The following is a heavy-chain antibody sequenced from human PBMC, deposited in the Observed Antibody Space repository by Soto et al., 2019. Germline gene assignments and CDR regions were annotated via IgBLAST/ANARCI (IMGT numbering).Heavy chain of an antibody. J-gene: IGHJ4*02. CDR1: AFSLSSSGVG. V-gene: IGHV2-5*01. Sequence: SGPTLVNPTQTLTLTCAFSAFSLSSSGVGVGWIRQPPGKALEWLALLYWNDDERYSPSLRSRLSITKDTSKTQVVLTMTNMDPVDTATYYCAHSPHFYDGSAGYFDFWGQGTLVTVSS. CDR3: AHSPHFYDGSAGYFDF. CDR2: LYWNDDE. D-gene: IGHD3-22*01.